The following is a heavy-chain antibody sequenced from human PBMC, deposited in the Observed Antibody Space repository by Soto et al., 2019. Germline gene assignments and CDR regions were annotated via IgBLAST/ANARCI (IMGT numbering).Heavy chain of an antibody. D-gene: IGHD1-26*01. CDR3: ARQVFGNYLYCFDV. J-gene: IGHJ4*02. V-gene: IGHV5-51*01. CDR2: IYPGDSDT. Sequence: PGESPKISRKGSGNIFSNSWIGRVRQMPGKGREWNGSIYPGDSDTRYSPTLQVQVTISADKSTSTAVPQWSRLKASDTAMYYCARQVFGNYLYCFDVWGQGTLVTVSS. CDR1: GNIFSNSW.